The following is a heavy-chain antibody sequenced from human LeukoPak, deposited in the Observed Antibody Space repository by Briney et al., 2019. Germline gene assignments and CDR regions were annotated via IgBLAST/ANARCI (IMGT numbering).Heavy chain of an antibody. D-gene: IGHD6-19*01. CDR3: ARDSHSMAVTGPLDR. J-gene: IGHJ1*01. V-gene: IGHV3-30*02. CDR1: GFNFSSYG. Sequence: AGSLRLSCAASGFNFSSYGMYWVRQAPRKGLECVTSIWFDGSNIHYADSVKGRVTISRENSKSALYLHMNSQRSDDPAIYYCARDSHSMAVTGPLDRWAQGAVV. CDR2: IWFDGSNI.